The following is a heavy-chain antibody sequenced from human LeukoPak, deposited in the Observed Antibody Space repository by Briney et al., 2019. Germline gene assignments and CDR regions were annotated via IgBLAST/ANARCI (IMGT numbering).Heavy chain of an antibody. J-gene: IGHJ4*02. Sequence: GGSLRLSCAASGFTFSDYYMSWIRQAPGKGLEWVSYISSSGSTIYYADSVKGRFTISRDNAKNSLYLQMNSLRAEDTAVYYCATASRYCSSTSCRDYWGQGTLVTVSS. V-gene: IGHV3-11*04. D-gene: IGHD2-2*01. CDR2: ISSSGSTI. CDR3: ATASRYCSSTSCRDY. CDR1: GFTFSDYY.